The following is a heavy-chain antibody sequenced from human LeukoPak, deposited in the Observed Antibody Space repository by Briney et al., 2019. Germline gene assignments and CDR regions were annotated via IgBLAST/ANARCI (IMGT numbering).Heavy chain of an antibody. CDR2: ISRTGNYI. CDR1: GFTFSRYN. Sequence: PGGSLRLSCAASGFTFSRYNMNWVRQAPGKGLEWVSSISRTGNYIYYADSVKGRFTISRDNAQNSLFLQMNSLSAEDTAVYYCARVLETDCSGGSCYSGLDYWGQGTLVTVSS. CDR3: ARVLETDCSGGSCYSGLDY. D-gene: IGHD2-15*01. J-gene: IGHJ4*02. V-gene: IGHV3-21*01.